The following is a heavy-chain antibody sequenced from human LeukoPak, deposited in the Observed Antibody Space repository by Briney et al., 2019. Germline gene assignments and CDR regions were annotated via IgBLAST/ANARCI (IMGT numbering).Heavy chain of an antibody. Sequence: SETLSLTCTVSGGSISSSSYYWGWIRQPPGKVLEWIGSIYYSGSTYYNPSLKSRVTISVDTSKNQFSLKLSSVTAADTAVYYCARLSGVWFGASFDYWGQGTLVTVSS. CDR2: IYYSGST. V-gene: IGHV4-39*01. CDR1: GGSISSSSYY. J-gene: IGHJ4*02. CDR3: ARLSGVWFGASFDY. D-gene: IGHD3-10*01.